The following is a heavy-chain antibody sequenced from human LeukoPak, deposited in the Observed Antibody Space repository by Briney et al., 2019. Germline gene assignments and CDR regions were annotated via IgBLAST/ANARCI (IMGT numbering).Heavy chain of an antibody. J-gene: IGHJ4*02. V-gene: IGHV3-23*01. CDR1: GFTFSSYA. CDR2: ISGSGGST. CDR3: AKALDAIVVVITAPIDY. Sequence: GGSLRLSCAASGFTFSSYAMSWVRQAPGRGLEWVSAISGSGGSTYYADSVKGRFTISRDNSKNTLYLQMNSLRAEDTAVYYCAKALDAIVVVITAPIDYWGQGTLVTVSS. D-gene: IGHD3-22*01.